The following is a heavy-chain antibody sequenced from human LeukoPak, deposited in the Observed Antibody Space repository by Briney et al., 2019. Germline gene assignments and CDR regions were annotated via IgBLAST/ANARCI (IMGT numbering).Heavy chain of an antibody. CDR1: GFTFSSYG. CDR2: ISYDGSNK. CDR3: AKDPHIMGILGYYYGMDV. Sequence: GGSLRLSCAASGFTFSSYGMHWVRQAPGKGLEWVAVISYDGSNKYYADSVKGRFTISRDNSKNTLYLQMNSLRAEDTAVYYCAKDPHIMGILGYYYGMDVWGQGTTVTVSS. J-gene: IGHJ6*02. V-gene: IGHV3-30*18. D-gene: IGHD1-26*01.